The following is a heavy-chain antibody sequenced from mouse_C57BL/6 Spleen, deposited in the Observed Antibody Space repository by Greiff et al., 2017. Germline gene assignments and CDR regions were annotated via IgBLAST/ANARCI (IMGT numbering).Heavy chain of an antibody. CDR2: IDPSNGNT. V-gene: IGHV14-3*01. D-gene: IGHD2-3*01. CDR3: ARKEDGGAY. Sequence: VQLQQSVAELVRPGASVKLSCTASGFNFKNSYMHWVKQRPEQGLEWIGRIDPSNGNTKYAPRFQGKATITADTSSNTAYLQLSGLTSEDTAIYYCARKEDGGAYWGQGTLVTVSA. CDR1: GFNFKNSY. J-gene: IGHJ3*01.